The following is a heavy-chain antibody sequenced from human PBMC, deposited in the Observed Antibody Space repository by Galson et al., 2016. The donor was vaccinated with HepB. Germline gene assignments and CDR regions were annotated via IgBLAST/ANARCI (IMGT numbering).Heavy chain of an antibody. D-gene: IGHD3-22*01. V-gene: IGHV3-21*01. Sequence: LRLSCAAFGLSFRTYNMNWVRQAPGKGLEWVASISSSGSYIFYADSVKGRLTIDRENSKNSLYLQMNSLRVEDTAMYFCSTGEDSSGFYRDCDQWGQGTLVTVS. J-gene: IGHJ4*02. CDR1: GLSFRTYN. CDR3: STGEDSSGFYRDCDQ. CDR2: ISSSGSYI.